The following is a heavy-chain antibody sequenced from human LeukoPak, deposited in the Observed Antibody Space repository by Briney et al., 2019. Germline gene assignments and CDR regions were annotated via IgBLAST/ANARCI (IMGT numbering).Heavy chain of an antibody. CDR3: ATAGWAMVRGESPQ. Sequence: ASVKVSCKVSGYTLTELSMHWVRQAPGKGLEWMGGFDPEDGETIYAQKFQGRVTMTEDTSTDTAYMELSSLRSEDTAVYYCATAGWAMVRGESPQWGQGTLVTVSS. CDR2: FDPEDGET. D-gene: IGHD3-10*01. CDR1: GYTLTELS. J-gene: IGHJ4*02. V-gene: IGHV1-24*01.